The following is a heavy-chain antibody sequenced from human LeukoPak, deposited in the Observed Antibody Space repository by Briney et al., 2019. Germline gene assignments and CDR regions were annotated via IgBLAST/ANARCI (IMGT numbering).Heavy chain of an antibody. D-gene: IGHD2-21*02. CDR3: WAYCGGDCYSSADPAFDI. J-gene: IGHJ3*02. Sequence: GGSLRLSCAASGFTFSGSAMHWVRQASGKGLEWVGRIRSKANSYATAYAASVKGRFTISRDDSKNTAYLQMNSLKTEDTAVYYCWAYCGGDCYSSADPAFDIWGQGTMVTVSS. CDR2: IRSKANSYAT. CDR1: GFTFSGSA. V-gene: IGHV3-73*01.